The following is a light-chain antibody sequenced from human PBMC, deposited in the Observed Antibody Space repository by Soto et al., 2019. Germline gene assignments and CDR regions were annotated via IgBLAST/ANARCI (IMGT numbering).Light chain of an antibody. V-gene: IGLV1-47*01. CDR3: AAWDDSLSGF. J-gene: IGLJ2*01. Sequence: QSVLTQPPSASGTPGQRVTISCSGSSSNIGSNYVYWYQQLPGTAPKLLINRNNQRPSGVPDRFSGSKSGTSASLAISGLRSEDEADYYCAAWDDSLSGFFGGGTKLTVL. CDR2: RNN. CDR1: SSNIGSNY.